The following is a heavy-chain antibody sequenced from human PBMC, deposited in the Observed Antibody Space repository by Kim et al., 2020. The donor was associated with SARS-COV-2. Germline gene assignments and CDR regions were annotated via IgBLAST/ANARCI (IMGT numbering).Heavy chain of an antibody. CDR2: INHSGST. CDR1: GGSFSGYY. D-gene: IGHD3-10*01. Sequence: SETLSLTCAVYGGSFSGYYWSWIRQPPGKGLEWIGEINHSGSTNYNPSLKSRVTISVDTSKNQFSLKLSSVTAADTAVYYCAKTHYYGSGSYYNVWGQGTLVTVSS. V-gene: IGHV4-34*01. CDR3: AKTHYYGSGSYYNV. J-gene: IGHJ4*02.